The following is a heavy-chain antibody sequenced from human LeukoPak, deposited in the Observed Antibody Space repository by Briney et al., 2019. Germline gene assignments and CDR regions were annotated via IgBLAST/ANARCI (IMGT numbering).Heavy chain of an antibody. J-gene: IGHJ4*02. V-gene: IGHV3-48*03. Sequence: PGGSLRLSCAASGFTFSSYEMNWVRQAPGKGLEWVSYISSSGSTIYYADSVKGRFTISRDNAKNSLYLQMNSLRAEDTAVYYCARGMGLWFGAYFDYWGQGTLVTVSS. CDR1: GFTFSSYE. CDR2: ISSSGSTI. CDR3: ARGMGLWFGAYFDY. D-gene: IGHD3-10*01.